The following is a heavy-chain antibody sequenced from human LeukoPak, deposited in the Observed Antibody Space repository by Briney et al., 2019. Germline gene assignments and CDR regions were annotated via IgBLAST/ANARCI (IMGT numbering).Heavy chain of an antibody. Sequence: PGGSLRLSCAVSGFSFSTYEMNWVRQAPGKGLEWLSYISSSGSTIYYADSVKGRFTISRDNAKNSLYLQMNSLTAEDTAVYYCARESFPIWKDDYWGQGTLVTVSS. V-gene: IGHV3-48*03. CDR1: GFSFSTYE. CDR3: ARESFPIWKDDY. D-gene: IGHD1-1*01. J-gene: IGHJ4*02. CDR2: ISSSGSTI.